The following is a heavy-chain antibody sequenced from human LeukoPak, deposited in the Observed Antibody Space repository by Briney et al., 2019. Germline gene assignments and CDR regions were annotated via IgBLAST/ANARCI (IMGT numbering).Heavy chain of an antibody. CDR2: ISSSSSYI. CDR1: GFTFSNYA. D-gene: IGHD1-26*01. J-gene: IGHJ4*02. CDR3: ATRIYSGRDYFDY. V-gene: IGHV3-21*04. Sequence: GGSLRLSCAASGFTFSNYAMNWVRQAPGKGLEWVSSISSSSSYIYYADSVKGRFTISRDNAKNSLYLQMNSLRSEDTAVYYCATRIYSGRDYFDYWGQGTLVTVSS.